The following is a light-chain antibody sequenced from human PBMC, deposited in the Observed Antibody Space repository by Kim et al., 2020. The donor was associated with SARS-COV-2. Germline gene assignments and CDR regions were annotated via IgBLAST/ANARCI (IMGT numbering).Light chain of an antibody. Sequence: SRAERAPPSFRASQSYWSHCLAWYQQKPGQTPRHLIYSVSNRATGIPDRFSGSGSGTNFTLTISRLEPEDFAVYYCQQYGIAPPYTFGQGTKLEI. CDR2: SVS. CDR3: QQYGIAPPYT. J-gene: IGKJ2*01. V-gene: IGKV3-20*01. CDR1: QSYWSHC.